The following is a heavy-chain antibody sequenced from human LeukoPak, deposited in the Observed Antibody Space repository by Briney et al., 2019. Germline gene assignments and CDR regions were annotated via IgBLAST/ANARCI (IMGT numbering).Heavy chain of an antibody. V-gene: IGHV3-48*03. CDR2: INGNGGNT. Sequence: GGSLRLSCAASGFTYSSYSMSWVRQAPGKGLEWVSLINGNGGNTAYADSVKGRFTISRDNGKNSLYLQMNSLRAEDTAVYYCARDASGHDLPFDYWGQGTLVTVSS. CDR1: GFTYSSYS. J-gene: IGHJ4*02. D-gene: IGHD6-25*01. CDR3: ARDASGHDLPFDY.